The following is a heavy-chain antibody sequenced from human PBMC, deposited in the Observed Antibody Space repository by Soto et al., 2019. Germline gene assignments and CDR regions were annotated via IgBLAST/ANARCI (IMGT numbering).Heavy chain of an antibody. V-gene: IGHV1-18*01. CDR3: ARGGGAYDV. CDR2: ISEYGDS. Sequence: QVQLVQSGAEVKRPGATVKVSCKASGYIVTRSGINWLRQAPGQGLEWMGCISEYGDSNYSEKLQDRVSLTTDTYTNTADMELRSLGSDATGVYYCARGGGAYDVWGQGTRITVSS. CDR1: GYIVTRSG. J-gene: IGHJ3*01.